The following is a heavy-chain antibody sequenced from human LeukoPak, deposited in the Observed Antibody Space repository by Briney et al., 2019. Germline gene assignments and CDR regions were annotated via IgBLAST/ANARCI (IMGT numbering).Heavy chain of an antibody. CDR1: GYTSTRYY. D-gene: IGHD2-15*01. V-gene: IGHV1-46*01. J-gene: IGHJ4*02. CDR2: INPSGGST. CDR3: ARVSWWGDDY. Sequence: ASVKVSCKASGYTSTRYYMHWVRQAPGQGLEWMGIINPSGGSTNYAQKFQGRVTMTRDTSTSTVYMELSSLRSEDTAVYYCARVSWWGDDYWGQGTLVTVSS.